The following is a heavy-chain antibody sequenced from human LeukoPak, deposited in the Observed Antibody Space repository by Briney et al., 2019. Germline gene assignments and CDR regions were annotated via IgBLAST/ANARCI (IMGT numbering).Heavy chain of an antibody. V-gene: IGHV3-53*01. CDR1: GFTVSNNY. Sequence: GGSLRLSCAASGFTVSNNYMSWVRQAPGKGLEWVSVLYSGGNTYYTDSVKGRFAISRDYSRNTVYLQMNSLRAEDTAVYYCARESGFGELFPYAFDIWGQGTVVTVSS. J-gene: IGHJ3*02. CDR3: ARESGFGELFPYAFDI. CDR2: LYSGGNT. D-gene: IGHD3-10*01.